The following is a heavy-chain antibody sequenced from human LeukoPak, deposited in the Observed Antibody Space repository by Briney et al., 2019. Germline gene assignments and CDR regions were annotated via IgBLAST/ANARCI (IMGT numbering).Heavy chain of an antibody. CDR2: INTNSGAT. D-gene: IGHD3-22*01. CDR1: GYTFMSYY. V-gene: IGHV1-2*06. J-gene: IGHJ4*02. CDR3: ARRFRDSKTYSFDY. Sequence: GASVKVSCKASGYTFMSYYIYWMRRAPGQGPEWLGRINTNSGATKYAQKSRDRVTMTRDTSTNTVYMELSGLTPDDTAVYYCARRFRDSKTYSFDYWGQGSLVTVS.